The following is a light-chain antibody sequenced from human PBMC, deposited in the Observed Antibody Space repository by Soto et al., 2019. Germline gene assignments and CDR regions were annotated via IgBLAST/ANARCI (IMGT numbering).Light chain of an antibody. CDR1: QGNNSF. V-gene: IGKV1-9*01. CDR3: QQHNDRRFS. Sequence: IQLTQSPSSLSASVGDRVTISCRASQGNNSFVAWYQQKSGKAPKLLIYAASTLQSGVPSRFSGSGSGTDFTLNISSLQPEDFATYYCQQHNDRRFSFGQGTKLDIK. J-gene: IGKJ2*01. CDR2: AAS.